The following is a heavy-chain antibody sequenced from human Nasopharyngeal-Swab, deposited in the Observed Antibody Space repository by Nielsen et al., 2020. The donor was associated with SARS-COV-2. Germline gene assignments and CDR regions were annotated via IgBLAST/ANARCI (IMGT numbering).Heavy chain of an antibody. D-gene: IGHD3-16*02. Sequence: WIRQPPGKGLEWVAHIKHDGSEKYYVDSVKGRFTISRDNAKNELYLQMNSLRAEDTAVYFCARDWDIDYVWGSYRYHPLFDYWGQGTLVTVSS. V-gene: IGHV3-7*01. CDR2: IKHDGSEK. CDR3: ARDWDIDYVWGSYRYHPLFDY. J-gene: IGHJ4*02.